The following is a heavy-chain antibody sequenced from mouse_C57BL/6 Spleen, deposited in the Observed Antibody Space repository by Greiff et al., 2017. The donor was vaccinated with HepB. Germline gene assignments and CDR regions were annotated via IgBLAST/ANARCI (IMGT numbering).Heavy chain of an antibody. J-gene: IGHJ2*01. D-gene: IGHD6-1*01. CDR1: GYTFTSYW. CDR2: IDPSDSYT. V-gene: IGHV1-69*01. Sequence: QVQLKQPGAELVMPGASVKLSCKASGYTFTSYWMHWVKQRPGQGLEWIGEIDPSDSYTNYNQKFKGKSTLTVDKSSSTAYMQLSSLTSEDSAVYYCAREPDYFDYWGQGTTLTVSS. CDR3: AREPDYFDY.